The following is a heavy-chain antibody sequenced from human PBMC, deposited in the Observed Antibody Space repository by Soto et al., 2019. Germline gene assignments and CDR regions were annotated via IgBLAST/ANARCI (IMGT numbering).Heavy chain of an antibody. Sequence: SVKVSCKASGGTFSSYAISWVRQAPGQGLEWMGGIIPIFGTANYAQKFQGRVTITADESTSTAYMELSSLRSEDTAVYYCARKSYDDFWSGFNYYYGMDVWGQGTTVTVSS. D-gene: IGHD3-3*01. J-gene: IGHJ6*02. CDR1: GGTFSSYA. CDR3: ARKSYDDFWSGFNYYYGMDV. CDR2: IIPIFGTA. V-gene: IGHV1-69*13.